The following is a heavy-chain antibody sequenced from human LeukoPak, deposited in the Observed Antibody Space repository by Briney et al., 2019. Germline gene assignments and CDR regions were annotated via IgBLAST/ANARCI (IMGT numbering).Heavy chain of an antibody. D-gene: IGHD2-15*01. Sequence: PSETLSLTCTVSGDSISSFYWTWIRQSPEKGLEWIGFFSYDEMSTYNPMYNPSLKSRVTISADTSKNQFSLKLTSVTAADTAVYYCARLYLPAARFDYWGQGTLVTVSS. CDR1: GDSISSFY. J-gene: IGHJ4*02. CDR2: FSYDEMS. V-gene: IGHV4-59*08. CDR3: ARLYLPAARFDY.